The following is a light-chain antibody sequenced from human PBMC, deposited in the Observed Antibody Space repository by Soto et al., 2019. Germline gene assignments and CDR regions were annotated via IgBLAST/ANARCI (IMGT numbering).Light chain of an antibody. CDR2: GAS. CDR3: QQYGNYPLT. J-gene: IGKJ4*01. CDR1: QSVSSSY. Sequence: EIVLTQSPGTLSLSPGERATLSCRASQSVSSSYLAWYQQKPGQAPRLLIHGASSRATGIPDRFSGSGSGTDFTLTISRLEPEDSEVYYCQQYGNYPLTFGGGTTV. V-gene: IGKV3-20*01.